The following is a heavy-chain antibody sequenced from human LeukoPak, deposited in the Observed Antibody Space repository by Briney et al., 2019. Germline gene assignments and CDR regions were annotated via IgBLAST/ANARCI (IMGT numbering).Heavy chain of an antibody. Sequence: GGSLRLSCAASGFTFSTYSMNWVRQAPGKGREWISYIKSSGSTIYYADSVRGRFTISRDNAKNSLSLQMNSLRDEDTAVYYCTRDRDIFDIWGQGTMVTVSS. CDR1: GFTFSTYS. CDR3: TRDRDIFDI. V-gene: IGHV3-48*02. CDR2: IKSSGSTI. J-gene: IGHJ3*02. D-gene: IGHD3-10*01.